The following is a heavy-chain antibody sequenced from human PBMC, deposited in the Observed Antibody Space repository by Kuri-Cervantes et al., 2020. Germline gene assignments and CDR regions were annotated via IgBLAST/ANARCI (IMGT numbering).Heavy chain of an antibody. CDR2: IYYSGST. J-gene: IGHJ4*02. Sequence: SQTLSLTCAVSGGSISSSNWWSWVRQPPGKGLEWIGYIYYSGSTNYNPSLKSRVTISVDTSKNQFSLKLSSVTAADTAVYYCARFGDYDILTGFDYWGQGTLVTVSS. CDR3: ARFGDYDILTGFDY. V-gene: IGHV4-4*02. D-gene: IGHD3-9*01. CDR1: GGSISSSNW.